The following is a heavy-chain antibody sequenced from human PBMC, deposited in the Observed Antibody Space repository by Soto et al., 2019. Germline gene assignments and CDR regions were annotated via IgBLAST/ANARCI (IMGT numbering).Heavy chain of an antibody. D-gene: IGHD3-10*02. CDR1: GYTFTNYG. Sequence: QVHLVQSGAEVTKPGASVKVSCKASGYTFTNYGINWVRRAPGQGLEWMGWISAHSGDTKYAQRFRDRVTMTTDTSTTTAYLELRSLTSDDTAVYYCARTIPMICLAPAHWGQGTLVTVSS. CDR3: ARTIPMICLAPAH. J-gene: IGHJ4*02. CDR2: ISAHSGDT. V-gene: IGHV1-18*01.